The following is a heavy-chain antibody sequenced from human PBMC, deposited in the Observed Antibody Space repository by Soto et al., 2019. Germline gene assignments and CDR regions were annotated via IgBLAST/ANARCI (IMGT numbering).Heavy chain of an antibody. V-gene: IGHV3-7*01. Sequence: EVQLVGSGGGLVQPGGSLRLSCVGSGLTFSNYWMNWVRQAPGKGLEWVANIKEDGSETNYVDSVKGRFTISRDNGKKSVYLQRNSPRAEDTVVYFCAAIERWSDFNFWGQGIAVAVSS. CDR2: IKEDGSET. CDR1: GLTFSNYW. CDR3: AAIERWSDFNF. D-gene: IGHD3-3*01. J-gene: IGHJ4*02.